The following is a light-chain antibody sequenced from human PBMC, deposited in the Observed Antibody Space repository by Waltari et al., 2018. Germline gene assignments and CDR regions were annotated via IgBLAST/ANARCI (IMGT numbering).Light chain of an antibody. CDR2: RSD. CDR1: ASNIGNNV. Sequence: QSVLTQPPSASGTPGQGVTISCSGGASNIGNNVVNWYQQVPGKAPKLLIYRSDRRPAGVPDRCSGSKSGTSASRAISGLQSEDEADYYCAAWDDSLNGRWVFGGGTKVTVL. CDR3: AAWDDSLNGRWV. J-gene: IGLJ3*02. V-gene: IGLV1-44*01.